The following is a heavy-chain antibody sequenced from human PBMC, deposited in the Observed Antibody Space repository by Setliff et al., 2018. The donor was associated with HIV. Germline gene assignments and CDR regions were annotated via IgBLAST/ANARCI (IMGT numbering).Heavy chain of an antibody. CDR1: GLIFSSYW. CDR3: AKDPGRFGVVTPFDN. D-gene: IGHD3-3*01. Sequence: GGSLRLSCAASGLIFSSYWMSWVRQAPGKGLEWVANIKQDGSEKYYVDSVKGRFTISRDNAKNSLYLQMNSLRPEDTALYYCAKDPGRFGVVTPFDNWGQGALVTVSS. V-gene: IGHV3-7*03. J-gene: IGHJ4*02. CDR2: IKQDGSEK.